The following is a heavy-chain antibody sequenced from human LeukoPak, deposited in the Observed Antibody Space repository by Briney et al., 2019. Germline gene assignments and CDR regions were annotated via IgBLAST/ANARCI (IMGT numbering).Heavy chain of an antibody. V-gene: IGHV4-39*01. D-gene: IGHD1-1*01. Sequence: SETLSLTCTVSGASISSGRNYWGWIRQSPGKGLEWIASIYSSGNTYYNPSLQSRVSVSVDTSKNQFSARLSSLTAADTAVYYCARHLSGTTMAHYFDHWGQGTVVTVSS. CDR1: GASISSGRNY. J-gene: IGHJ4*02. CDR3: ARHLSGTTMAHYFDH. CDR2: IYSSGNT.